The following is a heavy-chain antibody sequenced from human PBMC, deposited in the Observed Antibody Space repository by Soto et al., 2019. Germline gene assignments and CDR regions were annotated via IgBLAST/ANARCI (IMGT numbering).Heavy chain of an antibody. J-gene: IGHJ3*02. CDR1: GYTFTSYG. CDR2: ISAYNGNT. CDR3: ARDPDDYDSSGPRDI. Sequence: ASVKVSCTASGYTFTSYGISWVRKATGQGLEWMGWISAYNGNTNYAQKLQGRVAMTTDTSTSTAYSELRGLRSDDTAVYYCARDPDDYDSSGPRDIWGQETIVTVSS. V-gene: IGHV1-18*01. D-gene: IGHD3-22*01.